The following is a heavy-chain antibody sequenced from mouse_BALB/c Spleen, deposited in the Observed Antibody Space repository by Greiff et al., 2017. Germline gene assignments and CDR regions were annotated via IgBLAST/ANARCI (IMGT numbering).Heavy chain of an antibody. CDR2: ISSGSSTI. V-gene: IGHV5-17*02. D-gene: IGHD2-3*01. CDR3: ARWAYDGNVDY. Sequence: EVKVEESGGGLVQPGGSRKLSCAASGFTFSSFGMHWVRQAPEKGLEWVAYISSGSSTIYYADTVKGRFTISRDNPKNTLFLQMTSLRSEDTAMYYCARWAYDGNVDYWGQGTTLTVSS. CDR1: GFTFSSFG. J-gene: IGHJ2*01.